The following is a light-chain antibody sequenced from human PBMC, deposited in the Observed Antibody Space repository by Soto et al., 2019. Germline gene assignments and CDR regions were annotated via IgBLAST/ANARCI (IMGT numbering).Light chain of an antibody. CDR3: ATWDDSRNGYV. CDR2: DND. CDR1: SXNIGSNP. V-gene: IGLV1-44*01. Sequence: LTQPPSASGTPGQRVTISASGSSXNIGSNPVSWYQQRPGTAPKLLIYDNDERPSGVPVRFSGSKSATSASLAISGLQSEDEGDYYCATWDDSRNGYVFGPGTKVTVL. J-gene: IGLJ1*01.